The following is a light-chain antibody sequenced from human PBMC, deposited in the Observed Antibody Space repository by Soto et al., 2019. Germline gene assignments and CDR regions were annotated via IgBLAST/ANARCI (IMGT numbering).Light chain of an antibody. CDR2: EVS. CDR1: SSDIGSNNY. CDR3: SSYTTTARL. J-gene: IGLJ3*02. V-gene: IGLV2-14*01. Sequence: QSALTQPASVSGSPGQSITISCTGTSSDIGSNNYVSWFQQRPGKAPTLIIYEVSNRPSGVSTHFSGSKSGNTAPLTSSGLLSEDEAEYYCSSYTTTARLFGGGTKLTVL.